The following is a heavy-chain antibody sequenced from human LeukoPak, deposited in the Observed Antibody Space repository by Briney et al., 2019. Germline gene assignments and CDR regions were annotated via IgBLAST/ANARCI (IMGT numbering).Heavy chain of an antibody. J-gene: IGHJ4*02. CDR1: GFSFSSYS. V-gene: IGHV3-30*09. Sequence: GGSLRLSCAASGFSFSSYSIRWVRQAPGKGLEWVAVISSDGNSKNFALSVKGRFAISRDNSKNTLFLQMNNLRSEDTALYYCVSPTADYPFLYYFDSWGQGTLVTVSS. D-gene: IGHD5-12*01. CDR3: VSPTADYPFLYYFDS. CDR2: ISSDGNSK.